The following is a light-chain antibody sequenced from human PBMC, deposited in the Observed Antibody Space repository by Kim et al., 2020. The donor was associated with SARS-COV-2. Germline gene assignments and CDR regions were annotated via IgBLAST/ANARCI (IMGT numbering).Light chain of an antibody. V-gene: IGKV1-39*01. J-gene: IGKJ2*01. Sequence: SASVGDRVSITGRSNQSIVTSLHWIHQRPRTAPARIVRGASALQSDITSRFSGTGSETGFTLTIDSLQPEDCATYYCQQSYSTPYTFGQGTKLEI. CDR1: QSIVTS. CDR3: QQSYSTPYT. CDR2: GAS.